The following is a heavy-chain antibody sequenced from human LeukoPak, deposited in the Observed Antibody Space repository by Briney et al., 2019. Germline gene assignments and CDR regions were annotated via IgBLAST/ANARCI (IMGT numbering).Heavy chain of an antibody. CDR2: IYYSRST. CDR1: GGSISSYY. CDR3: ARDSRVVRWLQLAVGDYFDY. D-gene: IGHD5-24*01. V-gene: IGHV4-59*01. J-gene: IGHJ4*02. Sequence: PSETLSLTCTVSGGSISSYYWSWIRQPPGKGLEWIGYIYYSRSTNYNPSLKSRVTTSVDTSKNQFPLKLSSVTAADTAVYYCARDSRVVRWLQLAVGDYFDYWGQGTLVTVSS.